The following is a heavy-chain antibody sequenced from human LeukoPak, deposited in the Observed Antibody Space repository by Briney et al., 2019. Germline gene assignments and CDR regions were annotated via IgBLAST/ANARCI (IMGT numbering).Heavy chain of an antibody. Sequence: TGGSPRLSCAASGFSFSNYWMSWVRQAPGKGLEWVANIKHDGIEMNYADSAKGRFTISRDNAKNSLYLQMTSLRAEDTALYYCTRATGWYPDYWGQGTLITVSS. CDR1: GFSFSNYW. D-gene: IGHD6-19*01. CDR2: IKHDGIEM. CDR3: TRATGWYPDY. V-gene: IGHV3-7*01. J-gene: IGHJ4*02.